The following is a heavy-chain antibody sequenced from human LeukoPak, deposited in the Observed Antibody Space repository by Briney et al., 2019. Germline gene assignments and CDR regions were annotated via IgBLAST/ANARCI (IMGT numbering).Heavy chain of an antibody. CDR1: GFTFSSYT. V-gene: IGHV3-21*01. D-gene: IGHD6-6*01. J-gene: IGHJ6*03. Sequence: PGGSLRLSCAASGFTFSSYTVNWVRQAPGKGLEWVSSISGSTSYIFYADSVKGRFTISRDDAKNSLYLQMNSLRAEDTAVYYCARRGGGSSGYYYYYMDVWGKGTTVTVSS. CDR2: ISGSTSYI. CDR3: ARRGGGSSGYYYYYMDV.